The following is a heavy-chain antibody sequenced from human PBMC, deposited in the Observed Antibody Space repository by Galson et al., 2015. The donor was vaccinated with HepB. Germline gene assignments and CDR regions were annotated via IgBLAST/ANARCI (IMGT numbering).Heavy chain of an antibody. Sequence: SLRLSCAASRFTFSSYAMSWVRQAPGKGLEWVPGIEKNGGRTYYADSAKGRFTISRDNSKNTLYLQVYSLRAEDTAVYYCAKQAGALIQSWYFDYWGQGSLVTVSS. CDR1: RFTFSSYA. J-gene: IGHJ4*02. V-gene: IGHV3-23*01. D-gene: IGHD1-26*01. CDR3: AKQAGALIQSWYFDY. CDR2: IEKNGGRT.